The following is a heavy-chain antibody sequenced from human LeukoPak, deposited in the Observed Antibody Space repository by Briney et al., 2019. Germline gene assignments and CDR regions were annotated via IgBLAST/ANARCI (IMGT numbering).Heavy chain of an antibody. Sequence: SETLSLTCAVYGGSFSGYYWSWIRQPPGKGLEWIGEIFHSGSANYNPSLKSRVTISVDTSKNQFSLKLTSVTAADTAVYYCARHLFGNGYYPDYWGQGTLVTVSS. D-gene: IGHD3-22*01. V-gene: IGHV4-34*12. CDR3: ARHLFGNGYYPDY. J-gene: IGHJ4*02. CDR1: GGSFSGYY. CDR2: IFHSGSA.